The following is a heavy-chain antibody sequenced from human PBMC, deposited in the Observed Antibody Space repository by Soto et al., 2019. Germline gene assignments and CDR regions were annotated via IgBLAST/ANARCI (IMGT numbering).Heavy chain of an antibody. CDR3: ARGDVIDI. CDR1: GDSVSSNSAA. CDR2: TYYRSKWKT. Sequence: PSQTLSLTCAISGDSVSSNSAAWNWVRQSPSRGLEWLGRTYYRSKWKTDYAVSVRGRITINPDTSNNQFSLQLNSVTPGDTSVNYCARGDVIDIWGRGTMVTVSS. V-gene: IGHV6-1*01. J-gene: IGHJ3*02.